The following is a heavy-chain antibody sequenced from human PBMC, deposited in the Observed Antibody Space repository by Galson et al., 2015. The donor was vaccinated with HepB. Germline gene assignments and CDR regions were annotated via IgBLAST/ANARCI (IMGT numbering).Heavy chain of an antibody. CDR1: GYTFTSYG. J-gene: IGHJ5*02. Sequence: SVKVSCKASGYTFTSYGISWVRQAPGQGLEWMGWISAYNGNTNYAQKLQGRVTMTTDTSTSTAYMELRSLRSDDTAVYYCARDGGYCSGGSCYASWFDPWGQGTLVTISS. D-gene: IGHD2-15*01. CDR3: ARDGGYCSGGSCYASWFDP. CDR2: ISAYNGNT. V-gene: IGHV1-18*01.